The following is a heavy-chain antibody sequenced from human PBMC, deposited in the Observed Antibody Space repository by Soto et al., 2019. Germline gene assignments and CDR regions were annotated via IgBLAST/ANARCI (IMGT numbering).Heavy chain of an antibody. D-gene: IGHD2-2*01. CDR1: GFTFSNYW. V-gene: IGHV3-74*01. Sequence: EVQLVESGGGLVQPGGSLRLSCAASGFTFSNYWMYWVRQGPGKGLAWVARINGDGTYTSSADSVKGRFAISRDNAKNTLYLQMNRRRHEYTGVYYCARALDSRVPNAFWGQGNLVTVSS. CDR2: INGDGTYT. J-gene: IGHJ4*02. CDR3: ARALDSRVPNAF.